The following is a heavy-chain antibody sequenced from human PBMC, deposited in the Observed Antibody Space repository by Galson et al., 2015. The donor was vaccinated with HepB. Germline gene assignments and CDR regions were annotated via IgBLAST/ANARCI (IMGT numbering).Heavy chain of an antibody. V-gene: IGHV3-23*01. J-gene: IGHJ4*02. Sequence: SLRLSCAASGFTFSSYAMSWVRQAPGKGLEWVSAISGSGGSTYYADSVKGRFTISRDNSKNTLYLQMNSLRAEDTAVYYCANPGYSYGWTIHWGQGTLVTVSS. D-gene: IGHD5-18*01. CDR3: ANPGYSYGWTIH. CDR1: GFTFSSYA. CDR2: ISGSGGST.